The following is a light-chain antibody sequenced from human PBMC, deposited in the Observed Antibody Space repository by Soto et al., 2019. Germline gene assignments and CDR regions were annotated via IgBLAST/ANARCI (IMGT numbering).Light chain of an antibody. CDR1: SSDVGSYNL. CDR2: EGS. Sequence: QSVLTQPASGSGSPGQSITISCPGTSSDVGSYNLVSWNQQHPGKAPKLMIYEGSKRPSGVSNRFSGAKSGNTASLTISGLQAEDEADYYCCSYAGSSAVFGGGTKLTVL. V-gene: IGLV2-23*01. J-gene: IGLJ2*01. CDR3: CSYAGSSAV.